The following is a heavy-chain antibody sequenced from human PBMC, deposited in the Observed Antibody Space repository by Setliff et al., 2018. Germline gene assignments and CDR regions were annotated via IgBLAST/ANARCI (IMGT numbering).Heavy chain of an antibody. D-gene: IGHD2-15*01. CDR2: IFARGSM. J-gene: IGHJ3*02. Sequence: KPSETLSLTCTVSGGSISSGNYYWIWIRQPAGKALEWLGHIFARGSMNYNPSLKSRVTMSVDTSKNQFSLKMRSVTAADAALYYCARKDGDMWGQGTMVTVSS. CDR3: ARKDGDM. V-gene: IGHV4-61*09. CDR1: GGSISSGNYY.